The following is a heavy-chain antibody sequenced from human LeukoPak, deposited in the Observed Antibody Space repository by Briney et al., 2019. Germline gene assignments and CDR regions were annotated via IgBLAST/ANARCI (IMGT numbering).Heavy chain of an antibody. CDR2: IYYSGNT. CDR1: GGSFSGYY. J-gene: IGHJ2*01. D-gene: IGHD4-17*01. CDR3: ARHVRYGDPGYFDL. Sequence: PSETLSLTCAVYGGSFSGYYWSWIRQPPGKGLEWIASIYYSGNTYYNPSLKSRVTISADTSKNQLSLKLSSVTAADTAMYYCARHVRYGDPGYFDLWGRGTLVTVSS. V-gene: IGHV4-34*01.